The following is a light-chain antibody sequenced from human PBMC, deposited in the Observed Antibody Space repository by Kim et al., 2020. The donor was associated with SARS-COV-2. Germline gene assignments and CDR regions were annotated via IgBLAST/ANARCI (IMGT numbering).Light chain of an antibody. J-gene: IGLJ1*01. CDR3: CSYAGRYTFYV. CDR1: SSDVGGYNY. Sequence: QSALTQPRSVSGSPGQSVTISCTGTSSDVGGYNYVSWYQHHPGKAPKLTIYDVTKRPSGVPDRFSGSKSGNAASLTISGLQAEDEADYYCCSYAGRYTFYVFGTGTKVTVL. CDR2: DVT. V-gene: IGLV2-11*01.